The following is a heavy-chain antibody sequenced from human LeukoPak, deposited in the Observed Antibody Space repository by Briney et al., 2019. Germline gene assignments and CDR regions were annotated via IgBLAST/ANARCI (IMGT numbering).Heavy chain of an antibody. CDR3: ARVKPYYDFWSGYSGARDYMDV. CDR1: GGPINTDY. J-gene: IGHJ6*03. D-gene: IGHD3-3*01. V-gene: IGHV4-59*01. CDR2: IYYSGST. Sequence: SETLSLTCTVSGGPINTDYWNWIRQPPGKGLEWIGYIYYSGSTNYNPSLKSRVTISVDTSKNQFSLKLSSVTAADTAVYYCARVKPYYDFWSGYSGARDYMDVWGKGTTVTVSS.